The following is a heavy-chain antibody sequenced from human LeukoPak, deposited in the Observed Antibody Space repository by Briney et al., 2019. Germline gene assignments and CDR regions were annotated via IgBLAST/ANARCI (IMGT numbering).Heavy chain of an antibody. Sequence: GGSLRLSCAASGFSFNSYWMNWVRQAPGKGLEWVANIKQDGSQKNYVDSVKGRFTISRDNAKNSLYLQMNSLRAEDTAVYYCARVKDVNDYIMFHHWGQGTLVTVSS. CDR3: ARVKDVNDYIMFHH. V-gene: IGHV3-7*01. J-gene: IGHJ1*01. CDR1: GFSFNSYW. D-gene: IGHD3-16*01. CDR2: IKQDGSQK.